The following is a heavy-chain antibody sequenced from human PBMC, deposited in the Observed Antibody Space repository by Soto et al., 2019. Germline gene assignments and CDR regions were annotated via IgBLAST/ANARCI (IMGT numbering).Heavy chain of an antibody. CDR2: IIPIFGTA. D-gene: IGHD3-3*01. Sequence: QVQLEQSGAEVKTLGSSVKVSCKASGDTFNRYAISWVRQAPGQGLEWMGGIIPIFGTANYAPQFQDRVAISADEXPTTAYMELTSLKSEDTAVYFCARGARFLEWLSFDHWGQGTLVTVSS. V-gene: IGHV1-69*13. CDR3: ARGARFLEWLSFDH. J-gene: IGHJ4*02. CDR1: GDTFNRYA.